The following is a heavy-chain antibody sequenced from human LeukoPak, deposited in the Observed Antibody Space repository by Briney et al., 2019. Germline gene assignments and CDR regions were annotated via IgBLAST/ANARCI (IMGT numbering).Heavy chain of an antibody. Sequence: GGSLRLSCAASGFTFSSYGMHWVRQAPGKGLEWGAFIRYDGSNKYYADSVKGRFTISRDNSKNTLYLQMNSLRAEDTAVYYCAKRYYGAGSHIYYYYMDVWGKGTTVTVSS. J-gene: IGHJ6*03. CDR2: IRYDGSNK. V-gene: IGHV3-30*02. CDR1: GFTFSSYG. D-gene: IGHD3-10*01. CDR3: AKRYYGAGSHIYYYYMDV.